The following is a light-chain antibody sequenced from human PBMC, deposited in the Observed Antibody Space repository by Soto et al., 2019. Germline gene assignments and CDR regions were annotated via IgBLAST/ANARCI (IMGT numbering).Light chain of an antibody. CDR3: SSYRSIKRDVL. Sequence: QSALTQPASVSGSLGQSITISCSGTTDDVGGYDYVSWFQQHPGKAPRLIIYEVDYRPSGVSNRFSGSKSGNTASLTISGLQAEDEADYYCSSYRSIKRDVLFGGVPKLTVL. J-gene: IGLJ2*01. CDR2: EVD. CDR1: TDDVGGYDY. V-gene: IGLV2-14*01.